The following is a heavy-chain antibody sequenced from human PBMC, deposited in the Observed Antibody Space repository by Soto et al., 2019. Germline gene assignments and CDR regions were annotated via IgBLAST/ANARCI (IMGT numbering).Heavy chain of an antibody. Sequence: EVQLVESGGGLVQPGGSLRLSCAASGFTFSSNWMHWVRQGPGKGLVWVSRIDNDGSSRDYADSVKGRFTISRDNAKNTLYLEMSSLRAENTAVYYGATGSGWFSSVYWGQGNLVTVSS. V-gene: IGHV3-74*01. CDR3: ATGSGWFSSVY. D-gene: IGHD6-19*01. CDR1: GFTFSSNW. CDR2: IDNDGSSR. J-gene: IGHJ4*02.